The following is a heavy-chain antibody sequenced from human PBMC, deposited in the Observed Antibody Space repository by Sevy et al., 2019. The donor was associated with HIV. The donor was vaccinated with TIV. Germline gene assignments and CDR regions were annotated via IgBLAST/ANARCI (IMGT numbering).Heavy chain of an antibody. CDR3: ARERGRITIFGVVTGLFDY. J-gene: IGHJ4*02. CDR1: GGSISSYY. Sequence: SETLSLTCTVSGGSISSYYWSWIRQPAGKGLEWIGRIYTSGSTNYNPSLKSRVTMSVDTSKNQFSLKLSSVTAADTAVYYGARERGRITIFGVVTGLFDYWGQGTLVTVSS. CDR2: IYTSGST. D-gene: IGHD3-3*01. V-gene: IGHV4-4*07.